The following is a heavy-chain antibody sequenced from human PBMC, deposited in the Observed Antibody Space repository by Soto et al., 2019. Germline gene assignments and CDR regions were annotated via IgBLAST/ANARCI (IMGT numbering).Heavy chain of an antibody. CDR2: IHGGGDYT. Sequence: EVQVLESGGDLVQPGGSLRLSCAASGFPFDCCAMSWVRQAPGKGLEWVSTIHGGGDYTHYTDSVKGRFTISRDNSGTTLYLRMDSLSAGETVIYCLAISRGPASDPIRAAAVGGRGTVVSVSS. V-gene: IGHV3-23*01. D-gene: IGHD3-10*01. J-gene: IGHJ2*01. CDR1: GFPFDCCA. CDR3: AISRGPASDPIRAAAV.